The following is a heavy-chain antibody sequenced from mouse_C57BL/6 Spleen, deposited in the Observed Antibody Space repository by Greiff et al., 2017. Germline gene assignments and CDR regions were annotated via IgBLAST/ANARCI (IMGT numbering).Heavy chain of an antibody. D-gene: IGHD2-10*02. CDR3: ARDSYGNFFAY. J-gene: IGHJ3*01. V-gene: IGHV1-7*01. Sequence: VMLVASGAELAKPGASVKLSCKASGYTFTSYGMPWVKQRPGQGLEWIGYINPSSGYTKYNQKFKDKATLTADKSSSTAYMPLSSLTYEDSAVYDCARDSYGNFFAYWGQGTLVTVSA. CDR1: GYTFTSYG. CDR2: INPSSGYT.